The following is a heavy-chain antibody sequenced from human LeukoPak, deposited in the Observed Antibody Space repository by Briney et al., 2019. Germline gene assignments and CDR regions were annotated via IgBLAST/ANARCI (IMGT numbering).Heavy chain of an antibody. Sequence: SQTLSLTCAISGDSVSSNSAAWNWIRQSPLRGLEWLGRTYYRSKWYNDYAVSVKSRITINPDTSKNQFSLQLNSVTPEDTAVYYCARAWYSSGWTGTDYWGQGTLVTVSS. CDR3: ARAWYSSGWTGTDY. D-gene: IGHD6-19*01. V-gene: IGHV6-1*01. J-gene: IGHJ4*02. CDR2: TYYRSKWYN. CDR1: GDSVSSNSAA.